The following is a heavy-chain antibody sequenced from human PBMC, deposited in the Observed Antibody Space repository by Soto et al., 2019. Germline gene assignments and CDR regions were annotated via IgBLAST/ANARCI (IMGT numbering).Heavy chain of an antibody. CDR2: ISGSGGST. CDR1: GFTFSIYA. V-gene: IGHV3-23*01. D-gene: IGHD3-3*01. J-gene: IGHJ4*02. CDR3: AKGGITYDFWSGYQYYFDY. Sequence: GGSLRLSCAVSGFTFSIYAMSWVRQATGKVLGWVSAISGSGGSTYYADSVKGRFTISRDNSKNTLYLQMNSLRAEDTAVYYCAKGGITYDFWSGYQYYFDYWGQGTLVTVSS.